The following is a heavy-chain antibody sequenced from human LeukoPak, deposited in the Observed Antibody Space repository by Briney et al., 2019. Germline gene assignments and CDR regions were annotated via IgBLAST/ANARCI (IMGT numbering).Heavy chain of an antibody. CDR2: INWNGGST. CDR3: ARDWRDSSGKFPNDAFDI. CDR1: GSRFDDYA. D-gene: IGHD3-22*01. Sequence: GGSLRLSCAASGSRFDDYAMSWVRQVPGKGLEWVSGINWNGGSTGHADSVQGRFTISRDNAKNSLYLHMNSLRAEDTAVYYCARDWRDSSGKFPNDAFDIWGQGTLVTVSS. V-gene: IGHV3-20*04. J-gene: IGHJ3*02.